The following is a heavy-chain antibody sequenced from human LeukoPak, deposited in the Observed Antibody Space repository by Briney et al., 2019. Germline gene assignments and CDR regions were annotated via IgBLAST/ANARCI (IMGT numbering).Heavy chain of an antibody. V-gene: IGHV1-69*13. J-gene: IGHJ6*02. CDR2: IIPIFGTA. D-gene: IGHD6-13*01. Sequence: ASVKVSCKASGGTFSSYAISWVRPAPGQGLEWMGGIIPIFGTANYAQKFQGRVTITADESTSTAYMELSSLRSEDTAVYYCARGILAAAGTHSLYYYYGMDVWGQGTTVTVSS. CDR1: GGTFSSYA. CDR3: ARGILAAAGTHSLYYYYGMDV.